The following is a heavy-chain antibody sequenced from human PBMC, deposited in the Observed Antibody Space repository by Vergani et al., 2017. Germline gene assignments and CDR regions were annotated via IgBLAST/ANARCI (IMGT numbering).Heavy chain of an antibody. Sequence: QVQLVQSGAEVKKPGASVKVSCKASGYTFTGYYMHWVRQAPGQGLEWMGWINPNSGGTNYAQKFQGRVTITADKSTSTAYMELSSLRAEDTAVYYWARVGANWAGRDYWGQGTLVTVSS. J-gene: IGHJ4*02. CDR1: GYTFTGYY. D-gene: IGHD7-27*01. CDR3: ARVGANWAGRDY. V-gene: IGHV1-2*02. CDR2: INPNSGGT.